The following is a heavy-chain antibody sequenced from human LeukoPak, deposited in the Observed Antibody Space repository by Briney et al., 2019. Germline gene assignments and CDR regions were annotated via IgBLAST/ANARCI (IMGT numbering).Heavy chain of an antibody. CDR1: GFTFSSYW. V-gene: IGHV3-7*01. D-gene: IGHD3-3*01. CDR2: INQNGNEK. Sequence: GGSLRFSCAASGFTFSSYWMSWVRRAPGKGLEWIANINQNGNEKNYLDSMKGRLTISRDNANNLVFLQMNSLRIEDTAVYYCAGGPGFLIDCWGHGTLVTVSS. J-gene: IGHJ4*01. CDR3: AGGPGFLIDC.